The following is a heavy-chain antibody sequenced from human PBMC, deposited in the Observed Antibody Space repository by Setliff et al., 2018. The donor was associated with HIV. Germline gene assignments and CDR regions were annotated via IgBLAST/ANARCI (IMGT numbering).Heavy chain of an antibody. CDR3: ATDVAEKIHYYSDNSGYFYIDY. CDR2: ISGSGGST. CDR1: GFTFSSYA. J-gene: IGHJ4*02. D-gene: IGHD3-22*01. V-gene: IGHV3-23*01. Sequence: PGGSLRLSCAASGFTFSSYAMTWVRQAPGKGLEWVSVISGSGGSTYYADSVKGRFTISRDNSKNTLYLQMNSLRAEDTAVYYCATDVAEKIHYYSDNSGYFYIDYWGQGALVTVSS.